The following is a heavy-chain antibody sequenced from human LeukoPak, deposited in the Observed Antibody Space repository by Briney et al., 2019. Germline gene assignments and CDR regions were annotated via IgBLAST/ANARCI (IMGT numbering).Heavy chain of an antibody. CDR2: ISSSSSYI. D-gene: IGHD2-15*01. Sequence: GGSLRLSCAASGLTFSSYSMNWVSQAPGKGLEWVSSISSSSSYIYYADSVKGRFTISRDNAKNSLYLQMNSLRAEDTAVYYCARRRCSGGSCYYFDYWGQGTLVTVSS. CDR1: GLTFSSYS. CDR3: ARRRCSGGSCYYFDY. V-gene: IGHV3-21*01. J-gene: IGHJ4*02.